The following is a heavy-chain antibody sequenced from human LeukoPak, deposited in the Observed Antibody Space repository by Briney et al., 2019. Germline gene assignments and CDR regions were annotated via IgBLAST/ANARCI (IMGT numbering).Heavy chain of an antibody. D-gene: IGHD5-24*01. V-gene: IGHV3-11*01. Sequence: GGSLRLSCAASGFTFSDFYMSWVRQAPGKGLEWVSHISGNGNIIYYADSVKGRFTISRDNAKKSLYVQIDSLRAEDTAVYCCGKDREVLEMATIGSCFDYWVRRTM. CDR3: GKDREVLEMATIGSCFDY. CDR2: ISGNGNII. J-gene: IGHJ4*02. CDR1: GFTFSDFY.